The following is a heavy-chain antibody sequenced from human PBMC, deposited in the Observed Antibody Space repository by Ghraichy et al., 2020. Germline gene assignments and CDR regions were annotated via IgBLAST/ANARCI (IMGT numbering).Heavy chain of an antibody. Sequence: SETLSLTCTVSGGSISSYYWSWIRQPPGKGLDWIGYIYYSGSTNYNPSLTSRVTISVDTSKNQFSLKLSSVTAADTAVYYCARHPWELRLGGFDYWGQGTLVTVSS. D-gene: IGHD1-26*01. V-gene: IGHV4-59*08. CDR2: IYYSGST. CDR3: ARHPWELRLGGFDY. J-gene: IGHJ4*02. CDR1: GGSISSYY.